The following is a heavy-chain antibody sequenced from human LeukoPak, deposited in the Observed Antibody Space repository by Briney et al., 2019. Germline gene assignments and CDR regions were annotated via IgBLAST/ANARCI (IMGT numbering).Heavy chain of an antibody. CDR1: GGSISSGSYY. J-gene: IGHJ6*03. Sequence: SETLSLTCTVSGGSISSGSYYWSWIRQPAGKGLEWIGRIYSSGSTNYNPSLKSRVTISVDTSKNQFSLNLNSVTAADTAVYYGARERKYYYFHMDVWGKGTTVTISS. CDR3: ARERKYYYFHMDV. V-gene: IGHV4-61*02. CDR2: IYSSGST.